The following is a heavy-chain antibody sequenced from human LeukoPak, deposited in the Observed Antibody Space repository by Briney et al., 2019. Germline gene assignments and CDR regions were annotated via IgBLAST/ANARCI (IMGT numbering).Heavy chain of an antibody. V-gene: IGHV3-15*01. D-gene: IGHD2-2*01. CDR1: GFTFSNAW. CDR3: TAAAAPPLFDY. Sequence: PGGSLRLSCAAPGFTFSNAWMSWVRQAPGKGLEWVGRIKSKTDGGTTDYAATVKGRFTISRDDSKNTLYLQMNSLKTEDTAVYYCTAAAAPPLFDYWGQGTLVTVSS. CDR2: IKSKTDGGTT. J-gene: IGHJ4*02.